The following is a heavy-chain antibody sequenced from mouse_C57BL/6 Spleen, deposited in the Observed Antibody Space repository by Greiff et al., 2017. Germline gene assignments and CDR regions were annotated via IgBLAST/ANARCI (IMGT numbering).Heavy chain of an antibody. Sequence: EVMLVESGGGLVQPGGSLSLSCAASGFTFTDYYMSWVRQPPGKALEWLGFIRNKANGYTTEYSASVKGRFTISRDNSQSILYLQMNALRAEDSATYYCARNFYDYGSPSFLDVWGTGTTVTVSS. CDR1: GFTFTDYY. CDR3: ARNFYDYGSPSFLDV. D-gene: IGHD1-1*01. J-gene: IGHJ1*03. CDR2: IRNKANGYTT. V-gene: IGHV7-3*01.